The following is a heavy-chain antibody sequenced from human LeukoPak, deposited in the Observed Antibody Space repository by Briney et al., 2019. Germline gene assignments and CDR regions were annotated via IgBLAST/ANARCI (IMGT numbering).Heavy chain of an antibody. CDR2: ISYDGSNK. CDR1: GFIFSSYA. J-gene: IGHJ4*02. CDR3: ARSRGYYDSSGYYSYFDY. D-gene: IGHD3-22*01. V-gene: IGHV3-30*04. Sequence: GGSLRLSCAASGFIFSSYAMHWVRQAPGKGLEWVAVISYDGSNKYYADSVKGRFTISRDNSKNTLYLQMNSLRAEDTAVYYCARSRGYYDSSGYYSYFDYWGQGTLVTVSS.